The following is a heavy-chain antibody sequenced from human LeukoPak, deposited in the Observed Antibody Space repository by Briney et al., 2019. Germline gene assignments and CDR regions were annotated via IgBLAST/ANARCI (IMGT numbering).Heavy chain of an antibody. V-gene: IGHV3-23*01. Sequence: GSLRLSCAASGFSFSSYAMSWVRQAPGKGLEWVSGICAGGGNTYYADSVKGRFTISRDNSKNTLYLQMNSLRAEDTAVYYCAKSSAGSCFSSSAYWGQGTLVTVSS. CDR2: ICAGGGNT. CDR1: GFSFSSYA. CDR3: AKSSAGSCFSSSAY. J-gene: IGHJ4*02. D-gene: IGHD2-15*01.